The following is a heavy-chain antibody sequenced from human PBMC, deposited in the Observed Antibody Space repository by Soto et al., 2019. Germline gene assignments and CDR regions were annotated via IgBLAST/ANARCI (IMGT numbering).Heavy chain of an antibody. V-gene: IGHV4-34*01. CDR3: TRAERFPRSWFDP. J-gene: IGHJ5*02. D-gene: IGHD1-26*01. CDR1: GGSFRNYY. Sequence: SETLSLTCGVYGGSFRNYYWIWVRQPPGKGLEWIGEVNHSGEATYNPSLQSRITISLDTSNNQFSLKMTSVTAADTAMYLCTRAERFPRSWFDPWGQGTQVTVS. CDR2: VNHSGEA.